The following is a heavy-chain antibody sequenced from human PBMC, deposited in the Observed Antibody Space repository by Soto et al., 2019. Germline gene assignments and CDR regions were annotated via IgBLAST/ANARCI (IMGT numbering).Heavy chain of an antibody. CDR2: IKQDGSEK. V-gene: IGHV3-7*03. CDR1: GFTFSSYW. CDR3: ARDRVGYSYGPYWFDP. J-gene: IGHJ5*02. D-gene: IGHD5-18*01. Sequence: EVQLVESGGGLVQPGGSLRLSCAASGFTFSSYWMSWVRQAPGKGLEWVANIKQDGSEKYYVDSVKGRFTISRDNAKNSLYLQMNSLRAEDTAVYYCARDRVGYSYGPYWFDPWGQGTLVTVSS.